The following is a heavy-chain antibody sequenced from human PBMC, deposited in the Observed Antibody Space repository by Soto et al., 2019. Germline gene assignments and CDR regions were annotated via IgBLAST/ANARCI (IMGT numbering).Heavy chain of an antibody. J-gene: IGHJ4*02. V-gene: IGHV3-23*01. CDR3: AKARSELVTDTPHFNY. CDR2: ISRSSSTI. D-gene: IGHD2-21*02. Sequence: GGSLRLSCAASGFTFNNSDMIWVRQAPGKGLEWVSYISRSSSTIFYADSVKGRFIISRDNSRNTLYIQMNSLRVEDTAVYYYAKARSELVTDTPHFNYWGQGTVVTVSS. CDR1: GFTFNNSD.